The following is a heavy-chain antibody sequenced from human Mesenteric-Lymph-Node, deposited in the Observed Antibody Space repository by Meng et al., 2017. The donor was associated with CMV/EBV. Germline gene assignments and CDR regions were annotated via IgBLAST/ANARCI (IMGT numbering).Heavy chain of an antibody. D-gene: IGHD1-7*01. J-gene: IGHJ5*02. CDR1: GYTFTGYY. Sequence: ASVKVSCKASGYTFTGYYMHWVRQAPGQGLEWMGWINPNSGGTNYAQKFQGRVTMTRDTSISTAYMELSRLRSDDTAVYYCARALWTYNWNYVGFDPWGQGTLVTVSS. CDR3: ARALWTYNWNYVGFDP. V-gene: IGHV1-2*02. CDR2: INPNSGGT.